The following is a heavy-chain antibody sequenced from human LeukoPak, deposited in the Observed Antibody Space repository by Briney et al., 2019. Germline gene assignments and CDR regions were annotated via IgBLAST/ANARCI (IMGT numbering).Heavy chain of an antibody. V-gene: IGHV3-21*06. CDR1: GFTVSSNY. CDR3: ARALIGYYFDY. Sequence: GGSLRLSCAASGFTVSSNYMNWVRQAPGKGLEWVSSVSNSGDYIHYADSVKGRFTISRDNSKNSLYLQMNSLRAEDTAVYYCARALIGYYFDYWGQGTLVTVSS. CDR2: VSNSGDYI. D-gene: IGHD2-8*01. J-gene: IGHJ4*02.